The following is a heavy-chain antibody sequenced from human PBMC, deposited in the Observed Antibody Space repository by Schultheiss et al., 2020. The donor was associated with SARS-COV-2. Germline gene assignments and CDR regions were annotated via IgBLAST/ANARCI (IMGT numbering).Heavy chain of an antibody. CDR3: ARSLYSSSWYYYYYGMDV. V-gene: IGHV1-8*01. CDR2: MNPNSGNT. Sequence: ASVKVSCKASGYTFTSYDINWVRQATGQGLEWMGWMNPNSGNTGYAQKFQGTVTMTRNTSISTAYMELSSLRSEVTAVYYCARSLYSSSWYYYYYGMDVWGQGTTVTVSS. CDR1: GYTFTSYD. D-gene: IGHD6-13*01. J-gene: IGHJ6*02.